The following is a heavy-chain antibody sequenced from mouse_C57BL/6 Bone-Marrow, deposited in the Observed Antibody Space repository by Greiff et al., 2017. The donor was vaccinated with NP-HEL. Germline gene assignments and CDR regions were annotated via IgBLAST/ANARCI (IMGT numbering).Heavy chain of an antibody. J-gene: IGHJ4*01. V-gene: IGHV1-76*01. D-gene: IGHD2-1*01. CDR2: IYPGSGNT. CDR3: ARGVLYYGNFGYYYAMDY. Sequence: QVQLKESGAELVRPGASVKLSCKASGYTFTDYYINWVKQRPGQGLEWIARIYPGSGNTYYNEKFKGKATLTAEKSSSTAYMQLSSLTSEDSAVYFCARGVLYYGNFGYYYAMDYWGQGTSVTVSS. CDR1: GYTFTDYY.